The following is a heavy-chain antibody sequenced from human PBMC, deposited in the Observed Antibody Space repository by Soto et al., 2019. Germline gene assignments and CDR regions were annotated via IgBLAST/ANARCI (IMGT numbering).Heavy chain of an antibody. Sequence: SETLSLTCTVSCGSISSGDYYWSWIRQPPGKGLEWIGYIYYSGSTYYNPSLKSRVTISVDTSKNQFSLKLSSVTAADTAVYYCAREGAFGELDYWGQGTLVTVSS. J-gene: IGHJ4*02. V-gene: IGHV4-30-4*01. CDR2: IYYSGST. D-gene: IGHD3-10*01. CDR1: CGSISSGDYY. CDR3: AREGAFGELDY.